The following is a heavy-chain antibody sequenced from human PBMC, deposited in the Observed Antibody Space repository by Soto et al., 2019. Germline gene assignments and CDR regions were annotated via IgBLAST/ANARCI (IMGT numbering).Heavy chain of an antibody. CDR1: GYTFTSYG. CDR2: ISAYNGNT. CDR3: ASSLDSSSWYDNYYYGMDV. J-gene: IGHJ6*02. Sequence: ASVKVSCKASGYTFTSYGISWVRQASGQGLEWMGWISAYNGNTNYAQKLQGRVTMTTDTSTSTAYMELRSLRSDDTAVYYCASSLDSSSWYDNYYYGMDVWGQGTTVTVSS. V-gene: IGHV1-18*01. D-gene: IGHD6-13*01.